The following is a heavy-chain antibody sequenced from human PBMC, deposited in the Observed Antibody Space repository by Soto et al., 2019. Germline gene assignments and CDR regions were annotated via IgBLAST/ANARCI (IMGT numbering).Heavy chain of an antibody. CDR3: AKAYCSGGYCCPGDY. CDR1: GFTFDDYA. D-gene: IGHD2-15*01. J-gene: IGHJ4*02. CDR2: ISWNSGTI. V-gene: IGHV3-9*01. Sequence: EVQLVESGGGLVQPGRSLRLSCAAYGFTFDDYAMHWVRQAPGKGLEWVSGISWNSGTIGYAGSVKGRFTISRDNAKNSLYLQMNSLRTEDTALYYCAKAYCSGGYCCPGDYWGQGTLVSVSS.